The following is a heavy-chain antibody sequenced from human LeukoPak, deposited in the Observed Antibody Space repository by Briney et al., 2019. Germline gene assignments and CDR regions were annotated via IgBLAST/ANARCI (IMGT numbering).Heavy chain of an antibody. CDR2: INHSGST. V-gene: IGHV4-34*01. Sequence: LRLSCAASGFTFSSYWMSWIRQPPGKRLEWIGEINHSGSTNYNPSLKSRVTISVDTSKNQFSLKLSSVTAADTAVYYCARGFVVVVAARYYYYGMDVWGQGTTVTVSS. D-gene: IGHD2-15*01. J-gene: IGHJ6*02. CDR3: ARGFVVVVAARYYYYGMDV. CDR1: GFTFSSYW.